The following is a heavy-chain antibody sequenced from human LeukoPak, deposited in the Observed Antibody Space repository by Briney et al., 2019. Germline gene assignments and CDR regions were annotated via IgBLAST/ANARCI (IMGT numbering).Heavy chain of an antibody. Sequence: GGSLRLSCAASGFTFSSYSMNWVRQAPGKGLEWVSSISSSSSYIYYADSVKGRFTISRDNAKNSLYLQMNSLRAEDTAVYYCARVGQTVTGSKPIDYWGQGTLVTVSS. D-gene: IGHD4-11*01. CDR1: GFTFSSYS. J-gene: IGHJ4*02. V-gene: IGHV3-21*01. CDR3: ARVGQTVTGSKPIDY. CDR2: ISSSSSYI.